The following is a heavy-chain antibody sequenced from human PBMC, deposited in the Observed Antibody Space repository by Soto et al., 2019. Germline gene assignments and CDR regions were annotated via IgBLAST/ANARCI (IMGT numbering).Heavy chain of an antibody. CDR1: GYSFANYW. Sequence: GESLKISCKASGYSFANYWIGWVRQMPGKGLEYMGIIYPDDSDTRYSPSFQGQVTISADKSTSTAYLQWSSLKASDTAIFYCARSSRILTGSVRYFDYWGQGTLVTVSS. CDR3: ARSSRILTGSVRYFDY. CDR2: IYPDDSDT. D-gene: IGHD3-9*01. J-gene: IGHJ4*02. V-gene: IGHV5-51*01.